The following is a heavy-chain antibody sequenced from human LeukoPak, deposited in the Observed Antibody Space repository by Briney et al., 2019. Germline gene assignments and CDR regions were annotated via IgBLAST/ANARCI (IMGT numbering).Heavy chain of an antibody. CDR1: GFTFSSYG. J-gene: IGHJ4*02. CDR3: ARDRGTSQIDD. V-gene: IGHV3-33*01. CDR2: IWYDGSNK. Sequence: GGSLRLSCAASGFTFSSYGMHWVRQAPGKGLEWVAVIWYDGSNKYYGDSVKGRFSISRDNSMNTQYLHMSGLRAEDTAVYYCARDRGTSQIDDWGQVTLVTVSS. D-gene: IGHD2-2*01.